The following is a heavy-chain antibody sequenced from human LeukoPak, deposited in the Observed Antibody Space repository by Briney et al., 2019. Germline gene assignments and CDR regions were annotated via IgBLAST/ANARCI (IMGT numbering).Heavy chain of an antibody. D-gene: IGHD3-10*01. J-gene: IGHJ6*03. CDR2: ISAYNGNT. V-gene: IGHV1-18*01. CDR1: GHTFTNYG. Sequence: ASVKVSCKASGHTFTNYGISWVRQAPGQGLEWMGWISAYNGNTNYAQKLQGRVTMTTDTSTSTAYMELRSLRSDDTAVYYCARRRGDYYYYYMDVWGKGTTVTVSS. CDR3: ARRRGDYYYYYMDV.